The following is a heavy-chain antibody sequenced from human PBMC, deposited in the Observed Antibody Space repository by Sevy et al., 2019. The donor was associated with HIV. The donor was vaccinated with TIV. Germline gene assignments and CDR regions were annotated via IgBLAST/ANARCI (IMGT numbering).Heavy chain of an antibody. CDR3: VRNGGAYDSGFDP. CDR1: GFTSSNYD. CDR2: IRSSGSDI. V-gene: IGHV3-48*03. D-gene: IGHD3-22*01. J-gene: IGHJ5*02. Sequence: GGSLRLSCVASGFTSSNYDMNWVRQAPGKGLEWVSKIRSSGSDIYYADSVKGRFTISRDNAKDSLNLQMNSLRAEDTAVYYCVRNGGAYDSGFDPWGQGTLVTVSS.